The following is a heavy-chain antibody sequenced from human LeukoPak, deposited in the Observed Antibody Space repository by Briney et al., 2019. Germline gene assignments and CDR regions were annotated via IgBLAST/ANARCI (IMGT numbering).Heavy chain of an antibody. D-gene: IGHD1-26*01. CDR2: IYHSGST. Sequence: SETLSLTCSVSGGSISSYYWSWIRQPPGKGLEWIGYIYHSGSTNYNPSLKSRVTISVDTSKSQFSLKLSSVTAADTAVYYCARLGAKDYWGQGTMVTVSS. J-gene: IGHJ4*02. V-gene: IGHV4-59*01. CDR1: GGSISSYY. CDR3: ARLGAKDY.